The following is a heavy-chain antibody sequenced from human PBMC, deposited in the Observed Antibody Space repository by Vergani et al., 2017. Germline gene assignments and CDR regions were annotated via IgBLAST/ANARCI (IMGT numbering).Heavy chain of an antibody. CDR2: IYHSGST. CDR1: GYSISSGYY. D-gene: IGHD4-23*01. CDR3: AREPTDYGGNSGWFDP. V-gene: IGHV4-38-2*02. Sequence: QVQLQESGPGLVKPSETLSLTCTVSGYSISSGYYWGWIRQPPEKGLEWIGSIYHSGSTYYNPSLKSRVTISVDTSKNQFSLKLSSVTAADTAGYYCAREPTDYGGNSGWFDPWGQGTLVTVSS. J-gene: IGHJ5*02.